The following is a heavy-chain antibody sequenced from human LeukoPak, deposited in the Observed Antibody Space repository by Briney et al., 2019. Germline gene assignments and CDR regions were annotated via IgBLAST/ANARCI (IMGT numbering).Heavy chain of an antibody. CDR1: GFTFSSNA. D-gene: IGHD3-9*01. J-gene: IGHJ4*02. Sequence: GGSLRFSCAASGFTFSSNAMSWVRQAPGKRLEWVSAIRGSGCSTYYADSVKGRFTISRDNSENTLYLQMKSLRAADTAVYYCAKVRSDYYDILTGNYNPLFDYWGQGTLVTVSS. CDR2: IRGSGCST. CDR3: AKVRSDYYDILTGNYNPLFDY. V-gene: IGHV3-23*01.